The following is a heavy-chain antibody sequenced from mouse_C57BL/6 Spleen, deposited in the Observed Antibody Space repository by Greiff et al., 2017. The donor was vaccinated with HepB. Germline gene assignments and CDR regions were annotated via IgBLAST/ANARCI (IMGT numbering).Heavy chain of an antibody. V-gene: IGHV1-59*01. CDR3: TKSIYYDYESAMDY. D-gene: IGHD2-4*01. J-gene: IGHJ4*01. CDR2: IDPSDSYT. Sequence: QVQLKQSGAELVRPGTSVKLSCKASGYTFTSYWMHWVKQRPGQGLEWIGVIDPSDSYTNYNQKFKGKATLTVDTSSSTAYMQLSSLTSEDSAVYYCTKSIYYDYESAMDYWGQGTSVTVSS. CDR1: GYTFTSYW.